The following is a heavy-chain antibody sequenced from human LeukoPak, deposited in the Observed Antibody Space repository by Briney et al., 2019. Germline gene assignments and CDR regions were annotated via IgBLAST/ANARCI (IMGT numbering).Heavy chain of an antibody. J-gene: IGHJ4*02. CDR2: IYTSGST. Sequence: SETLSLTCTVSGGSISSYYWSWLRQPAGKGLEWIARIYTSGSTNYNPSLKSRVTMSVDTSKNQFSLELSSVTAADTAVYYCARDVDSSWGIFDYWGQGTLVTVSS. CDR1: GGSISSYY. CDR3: ARDVDSSWGIFDY. V-gene: IGHV4-4*07. D-gene: IGHD6-13*01.